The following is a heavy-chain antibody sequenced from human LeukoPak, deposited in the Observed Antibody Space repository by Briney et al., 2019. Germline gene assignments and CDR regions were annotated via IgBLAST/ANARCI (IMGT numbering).Heavy chain of an antibody. Sequence: PGGSLRLSCVASGFTFGDHAMNWVRQAPGKGLEWVSFIIGGGGTTFYADSVKGRFTVSRDNLKSTLYLQLSSLRADDSAVFYCAKQPLGSGTPLDYWGQETLVTVSS. CDR3: AKQPLGSGTPLDY. V-gene: IGHV3-23*01. D-gene: IGHD3-10*01. CDR2: IIGGGGTT. J-gene: IGHJ4*02. CDR1: GFTFGDHA.